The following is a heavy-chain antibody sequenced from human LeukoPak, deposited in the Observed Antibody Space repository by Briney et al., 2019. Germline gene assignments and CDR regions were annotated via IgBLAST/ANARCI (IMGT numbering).Heavy chain of an antibody. V-gene: IGHV3-21*01. J-gene: IGHJ4*02. CDR3: ARDLRYYDSRSD. Sequence: PGGSLRLSCAASGFAFSDHWMIWVRQAPGKGLEWVSSISSSSSYIYYADSVKGRFTISRDNAKNSLYLQMNSLRAEDTAVYYCARDLRYYDSRSDWGQGTLVTVSS. CDR2: ISSSSSYI. D-gene: IGHD3-22*01. CDR1: GFAFSDHW.